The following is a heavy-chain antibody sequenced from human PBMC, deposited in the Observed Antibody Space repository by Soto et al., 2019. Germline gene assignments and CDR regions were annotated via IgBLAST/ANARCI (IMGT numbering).Heavy chain of an antibody. D-gene: IGHD3-10*01. J-gene: IGHJ3*02. CDR1: GGSISSGDYY. CDR3: AKRDTMVRGVHDAFDI. CDR2: IYYSGST. Sequence: PSETLSLTCTVSGGSISSGDYYWSWIRQPPGKGLEWIGYIYYSGSTYYNPSLKSRVTISVDTSKNQFSLKLSSVTAADTAVYYCAKRDTMVRGVHDAFDIWGQGTMVTVSS. V-gene: IGHV4-30-4*01.